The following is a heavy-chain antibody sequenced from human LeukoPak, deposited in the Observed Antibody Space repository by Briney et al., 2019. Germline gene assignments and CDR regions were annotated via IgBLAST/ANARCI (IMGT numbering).Heavy chain of an antibody. CDR3: AKDVRGYNRPFDY. CDR1: GFTFGSCA. D-gene: IGHD3-10*02. V-gene: IGHV3-23*01. J-gene: IGHJ4*02. CDR2: INGSGANT. Sequence: GGSLRLTCAASGFTFGSCAMNWVRQAPGKGLEWLSSINGSGANTYYADSVEGRFTISRDNSQNTLYLQMNSLRAEDTAVYYCAKDVRGYNRPFDYWGQGTLVTVSS.